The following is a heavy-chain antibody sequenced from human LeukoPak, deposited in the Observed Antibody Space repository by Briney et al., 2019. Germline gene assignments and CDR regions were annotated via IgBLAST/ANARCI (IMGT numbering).Heavy chain of an antibody. CDR1: GFTFSSYA. V-gene: IGHV3-7*03. J-gene: IGHJ4*02. D-gene: IGHD2-21*02. CDR2: IKQDGSEK. Sequence: GGSLRLSFAASGFTFSSYAMSWDRQAPGKGLEWVANIKQDGSEKYYVDSVKGRFTISRDNAKNSLYLQMNSLRAEDTAVYYCAREEAVVTAPGYWGQGTLVTVSS. CDR3: AREEAVVTAPGY.